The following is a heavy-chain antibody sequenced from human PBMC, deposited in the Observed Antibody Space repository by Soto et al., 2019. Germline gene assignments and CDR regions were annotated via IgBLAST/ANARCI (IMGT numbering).Heavy chain of an antibody. CDR3: STRAYDTNGYYRFDP. Sequence: SETLSLTCAVYGGSFSGHSWTWIRQSPGKGLGWIGDINHSGRVNYSPSLKSRVTISLDTSKNQFSLTLSAVTAADTAMYYCSTRAYDTNGYYRFDPWGQGALVTVSS. CDR1: GGSFSGHS. J-gene: IGHJ5*01. V-gene: IGHV4-34*01. CDR2: INHSGRV. D-gene: IGHD3-22*01.